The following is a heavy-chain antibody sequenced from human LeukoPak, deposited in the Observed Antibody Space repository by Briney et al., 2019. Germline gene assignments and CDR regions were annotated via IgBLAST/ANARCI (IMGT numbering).Heavy chain of an antibody. D-gene: IGHD6-13*01. Sequence: ASVKVSCKASGYTFTSYDINWVRQATGQGLEWTGWMNPNSGNTGYVQKFQGRVTMTRNTSISTAYMELSSLRSEDTAVYYCARRRYSSNWYYFDYWGQGTLVTVSS. CDR1: GYTFTSYD. V-gene: IGHV1-8*01. CDR2: MNPNSGNT. J-gene: IGHJ4*02. CDR3: ARRRYSSNWYYFDY.